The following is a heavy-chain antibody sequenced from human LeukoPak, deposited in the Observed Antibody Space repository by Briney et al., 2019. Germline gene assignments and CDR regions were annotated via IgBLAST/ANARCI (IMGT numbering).Heavy chain of an antibody. Sequence: GGSLRLSCATSGFTFSSYGMHWVRQAPGKGLEWVAFIRYDGSNKYYADSVKGRFTISRDNSKNTLYLQMNSLRAEDTAVYYCAKGVGIVVVPAATNWWFDPWGQGTLVTVSS. CDR1: GFTFSSYG. J-gene: IGHJ5*02. CDR3: AKGVGIVVVPAATNWWFDP. V-gene: IGHV3-30*02. D-gene: IGHD2-2*01. CDR2: IRYDGSNK.